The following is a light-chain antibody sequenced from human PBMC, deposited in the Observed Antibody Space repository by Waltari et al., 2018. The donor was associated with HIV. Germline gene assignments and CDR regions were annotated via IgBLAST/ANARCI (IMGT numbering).Light chain of an antibody. CDR1: ELPKHY. Sequence: SYDLTQPPSVSVSPGQTARIACSGDELPKHYSYWYQQRPGQAPVLLIYKDNERPSGFPERVSGSSSGTTVTLTITGVQADDEADYYCGTWDSSLSAVFGGGTKLTVL. CDR2: KDN. CDR3: GTWDSSLSAV. V-gene: IGLV3-25*03. J-gene: IGLJ3*02.